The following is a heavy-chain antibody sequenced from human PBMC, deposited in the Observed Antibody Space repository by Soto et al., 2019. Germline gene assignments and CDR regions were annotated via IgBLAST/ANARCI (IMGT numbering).Heavy chain of an antibody. Sequence: GGSLRLSCAASGFTFSSYGMHWVRQAPGKRLEWVALIWFDGSDKYYVDSVKGRFTISRDNSKNTVHLQMNSLRVEDTAVYYCARLYCSSSSCYSVGAFDIRGQGTVVTVSS. J-gene: IGHJ3*02. V-gene: IGHV3-33*01. CDR2: IWFDGSDK. CDR1: GFTFSSYG. CDR3: ARLYCSSSSCYSVGAFDI. D-gene: IGHD2-2*01.